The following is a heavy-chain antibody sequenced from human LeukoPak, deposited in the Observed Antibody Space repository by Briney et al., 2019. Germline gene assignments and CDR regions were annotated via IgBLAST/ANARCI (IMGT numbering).Heavy chain of an antibody. CDR3: AKESGKFDY. Sequence: PGGSLRLSCAASGFSFSNYWMHWVRQAPGKGLEWVSLISGDGVSTFYADSVKGRFSISRDNSKNSLYLEMNSLRTEDAAMYYCAKESGKFDYWGQGTLVAVSS. J-gene: IGHJ4*02. CDR2: ISGDGVST. V-gene: IGHV3-43*02. CDR1: GFSFSNYW.